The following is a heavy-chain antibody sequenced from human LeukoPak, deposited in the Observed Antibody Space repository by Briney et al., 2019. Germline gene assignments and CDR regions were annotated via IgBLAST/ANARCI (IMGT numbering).Heavy chain of an antibody. CDR2: IWPDDSDT. J-gene: IGHJ4*02. D-gene: IGHD2-15*01. Sequence: GESLKISCKASGYSFTHYWIGWVRQMPGKGLGWMGIIWPDDSDTRYSPSFQGQVTLSADKSITTVYLQWDSLQASDTAIYFCARHCCSGGECYMFDCWGQGTLVAVSS. V-gene: IGHV5-51*01. CDR3: ARHCCSGGECYMFDC. CDR1: GYSFTHYW.